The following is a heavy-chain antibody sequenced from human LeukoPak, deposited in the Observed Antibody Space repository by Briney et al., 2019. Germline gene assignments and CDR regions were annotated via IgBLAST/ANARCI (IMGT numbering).Heavy chain of an antibody. V-gene: IGHV4-34*01. CDR2: INHSGST. J-gene: IGHJ4*02. CDR3: ARGSYYYDSSGYYYLSYFDY. D-gene: IGHD3-22*01. CDR1: GGSFSGYY. Sequence: KPSETLSLTCAVYGGSFSGYYWSWIRQPPGKGLEWIGEINHSGSTNYNPSLKSRVTISVDTSKNQFSLKLSSVTAADTAVYYCARGSYYYDSSGYYYLSYFDYWGQATLVTVSS.